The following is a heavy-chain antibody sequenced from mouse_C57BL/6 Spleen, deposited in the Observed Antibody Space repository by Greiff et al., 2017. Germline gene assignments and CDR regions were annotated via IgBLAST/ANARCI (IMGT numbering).Heavy chain of an antibody. CDR1: GFTFSDYY. V-gene: IGHV5-12*01. CDR3: AENWEGRDY. J-gene: IGHJ4*01. Sequence: EVQLVESGGGLVQPGGSLKLSCAASGFTFSDYYMYWVRQTPEKRLEWVAYISNGGGSTYYPDTVKGRFTISRDNAKNTLYLQMSRLKSEDTAMYYCAENWEGRDYWGQGTSVTVSS. D-gene: IGHD4-1*01. CDR2: ISNGGGST.